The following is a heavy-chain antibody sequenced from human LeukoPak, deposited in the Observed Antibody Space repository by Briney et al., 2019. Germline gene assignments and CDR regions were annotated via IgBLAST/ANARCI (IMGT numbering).Heavy chain of an antibody. CDR3: ARDSRGYSYGYFDY. J-gene: IGHJ4*02. CDR2: IYYSGST. CDR1: GGSISSGGYY. V-gene: IGHV4-31*03. D-gene: IGHD5-18*01. Sequence: SQTLSLTCTVSGGSISSGGYYWSWIRQHPGKGLEWIGYIYYSGSTYYNPSLKSRVTISVDTSKNQFSLKLSSVTAADTAVYYCARDSRGYSYGYFDYWGQGTLVTVSS.